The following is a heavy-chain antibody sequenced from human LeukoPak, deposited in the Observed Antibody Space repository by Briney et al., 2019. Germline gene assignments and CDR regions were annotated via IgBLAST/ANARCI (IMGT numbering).Heavy chain of an antibody. J-gene: IGHJ4*02. V-gene: IGHV3-7*01. CDR3: ARGGTFVSDY. D-gene: IGHD1-1*01. CDR1: GFTFSTFW. Sequence: GSLRLSCAASGFTFSTFWMSWVRQAPGKGLEWVANIKEDGSEKYYVDSMKGRFTVSRDNAKNSLYLQMDSLRAEDTAGYYCARGGTFVSDYWGQGTLVTVSS. CDR2: IKEDGSEK.